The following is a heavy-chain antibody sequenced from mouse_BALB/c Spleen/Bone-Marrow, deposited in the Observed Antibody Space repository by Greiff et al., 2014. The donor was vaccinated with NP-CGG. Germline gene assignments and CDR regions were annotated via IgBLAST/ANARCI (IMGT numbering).Heavy chain of an antibody. V-gene: IGHV1S16*01. CDR3: TRGRTWDFDY. D-gene: IGHD4-1*01. Sequence: KLVEPGTSVKLSCKASGYTFTTYYMYWVKQRPGQGLEWIGEINPNNGGTNFKERFKSKATLTVDKSSSTAYMQLSSLTSEDSAVYYCTRGRTWDFDYWGQGTTLTVSS. CDR1: GYTFTTYY. J-gene: IGHJ2*01. CDR2: INPNNGGT.